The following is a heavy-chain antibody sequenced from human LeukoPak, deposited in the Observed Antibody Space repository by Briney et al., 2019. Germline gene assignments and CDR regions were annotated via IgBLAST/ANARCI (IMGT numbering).Heavy chain of an antibody. V-gene: IGHV1-8*01. CDR3: AREGLYYYDSSGYYYTDY. J-gene: IGHJ4*02. CDR1: GYTFTSYD. CDR2: MNPNSGNT. D-gene: IGHD3-22*01. Sequence: ASVKVSCKASGYTFTSYDINWVRQATGQGLEWMGWMNPNSGNTGYAQKFQGRVTMTRNTSISTAYMELSSLRSEDTAVYYCAREGLYYYDSSGYYYTDYWGQGTPVTVSS.